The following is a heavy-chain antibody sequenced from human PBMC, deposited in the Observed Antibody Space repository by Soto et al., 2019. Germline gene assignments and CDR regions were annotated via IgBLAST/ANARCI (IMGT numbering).Heavy chain of an antibody. CDR2: IYYSGST. V-gene: IGHV4-59*01. CDR1: GGSISSYY. D-gene: IGHD3-16*01. Sequence: QVQLQESGPGLVKPSETLSLTCTVSGGSISSYYWSWIRQPPGKGLEWIGYIYYSGSTNYNPSLKSRVTISVDTSKNQFSLKLSSVTAADTAVYYCARKTGGALDYWGQGTLATVSS. J-gene: IGHJ4*02. CDR3: ARKTGGALDY.